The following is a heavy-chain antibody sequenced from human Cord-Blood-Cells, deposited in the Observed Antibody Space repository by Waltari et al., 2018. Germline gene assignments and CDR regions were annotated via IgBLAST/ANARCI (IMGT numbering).Heavy chain of an antibody. CDR2: INHSGST. CDR3: ARVHRIAAAGTDV. V-gene: IGHV4-34*01. CDR1: GGSFSGYY. Sequence: QVQLQQWGAGLLKPSETLSLTCAVYGGSFSGYYWSWSRQPPGKGLEGIGEINHSGSTNDNPSLKVRVAISVDTSKNQFSLKLSSVTAADTAVYYCARVHRIAAAGTDVWGQGTTVTVSS. J-gene: IGHJ6*02. D-gene: IGHD6-13*01.